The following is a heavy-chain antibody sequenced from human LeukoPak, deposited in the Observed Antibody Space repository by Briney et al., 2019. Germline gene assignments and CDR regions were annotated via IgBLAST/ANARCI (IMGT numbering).Heavy chain of an antibody. Sequence: PSETLSLTCAVSGGSVSSGSYYWSWIRQPPGKGLEWIGYIYYSGSTNYNPSLKSRVTISVDTSKNQFSLKLSSVTAADTAVYYRARMYSNYFDYWGQGTLVTVSS. V-gene: IGHV4-61*01. CDR2: IYYSGST. CDR1: GGSVSSGSYY. D-gene: IGHD4-11*01. CDR3: ARMYSNYFDY. J-gene: IGHJ4*02.